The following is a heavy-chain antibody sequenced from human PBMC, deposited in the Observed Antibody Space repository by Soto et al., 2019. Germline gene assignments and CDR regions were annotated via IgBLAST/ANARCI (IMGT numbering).Heavy chain of an antibody. CDR2: ISTYNGNT. Sequence: QVQLVQSGAEVKKPGASVKVSCKASGYTFTSYGISWVRQAPGQGLEWMGWISTYNGNTKYAQKLQGRVTMTTDTSTSTAYMELRGLRSVATTVFSCAGVIVRGGGYDYGGQGTQVSVS. V-gene: IGHV1-18*01. CDR1: GYTFTSYG. CDR3: AGVIVRGGGYDY. D-gene: IGHD3-10*02. J-gene: IGHJ4*02.